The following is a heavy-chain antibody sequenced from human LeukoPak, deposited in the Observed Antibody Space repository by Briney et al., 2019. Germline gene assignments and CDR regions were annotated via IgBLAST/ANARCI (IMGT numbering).Heavy chain of an antibody. J-gene: IGHJ4*02. CDR1: GYTFTTAYY. D-gene: IGHD6-13*01. CDR3: TREDISATGSTFDY. V-gene: IGHV1-2*02. Sequence: GASVKVSCKASGYTFTTAYYMHWVRQAPGQGLGWMGWINPNSGGTNYAQKFQGRVTMTRDTSISTAYMELSNLRSDDTAVYYCTREDISATGSTFDYWGQGALVTVSS. CDR2: INPNSGGT.